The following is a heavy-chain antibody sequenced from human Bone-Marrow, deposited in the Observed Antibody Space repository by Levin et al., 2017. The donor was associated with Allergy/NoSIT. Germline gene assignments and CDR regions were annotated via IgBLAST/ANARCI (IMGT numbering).Heavy chain of an antibody. CDR1: GFTFVKHA. CDR2: ISGDAASP. V-gene: IGHV3-23*01. CDR3: AKDLEERNFFDGNTYYSPFDS. D-gene: IGHD3-16*01. Sequence: PGGSLRLSCAASGFTFVKHAMSWVRQAPGKGLEWVSAISGDAASPFYPDSVRGRFTISRDNSKNTLYLQMNSLRAEDTALYYCAKDLEERNFFDGNTYYSPFDSWGQGTLVTVSS. J-gene: IGHJ4*02.